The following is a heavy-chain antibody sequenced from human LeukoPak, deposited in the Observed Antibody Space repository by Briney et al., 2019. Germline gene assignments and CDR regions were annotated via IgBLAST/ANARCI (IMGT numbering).Heavy chain of an antibody. V-gene: IGHV3-30*04. CDR2: ISYDGSNT. CDR3: ARGYITISRGAPFEY. Sequence: GTSPRLSCAASGFTFSSSSMHWVRQAPGKGLEWVAVISYDGSNTHYADSVKGRFTLSRDNSKSTLYLQMHSLRTDDTAVYYCARGYITISRGAPFEYWGQGTLVTVSS. CDR1: GFTFSSSS. J-gene: IGHJ4*02. D-gene: IGHD3-10*01.